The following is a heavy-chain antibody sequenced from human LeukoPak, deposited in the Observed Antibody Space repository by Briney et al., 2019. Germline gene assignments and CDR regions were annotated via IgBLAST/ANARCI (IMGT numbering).Heavy chain of an antibody. CDR3: ARLFKGARIYYYYYMDV. D-gene: IGHD1-26*01. J-gene: IGHJ6*03. CDR1: GFTFSSYE. V-gene: IGHV3-48*03. Sequence: PGGSLRLSCAASGFTFSSYEMNWVRQAPGKGLEWVSYISSSGSTIYYADSVKGRFTISRDNAKNSLYPQINSLRAEDTAVYYCARLFKGARIYYYYYMDVWGKGTTVTVSS. CDR2: ISSSGSTI.